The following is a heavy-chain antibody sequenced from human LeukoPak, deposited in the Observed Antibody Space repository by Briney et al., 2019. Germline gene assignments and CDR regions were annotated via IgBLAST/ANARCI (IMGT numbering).Heavy chain of an antibody. CDR1: GFTFSSYA. CDR2: ISYDGSNK. J-gene: IGHJ4*02. CDR3: ARARSGSYDY. D-gene: IGHD3-10*01. Sequence: GGSLRLSCAASGFTFSSYAMHWVRQAPGKGLEWVAVISYDGSNKYYADSVKGRFTISRDNSENTLYLQMNSLRAEDTAVYYCARARSGSYDYWGQGTLVTVSS. V-gene: IGHV3-30*04.